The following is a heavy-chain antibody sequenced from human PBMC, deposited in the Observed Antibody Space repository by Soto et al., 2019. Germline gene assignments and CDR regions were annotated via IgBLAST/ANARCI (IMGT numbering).Heavy chain of an antibody. D-gene: IGHD3-9*01. CDR1: GFTFDDYT. J-gene: IGHJ6*02. Sequence: GGSLRLSCAASGFTFDDYTMHWVRQAPGKGLEWVSLISWDGGSTYYADSVKGRFTISRDNSKNSLYLQMNSLRTEDTALYYCAKDAHLVNYYYGMDVWGQGTTVTVSS. V-gene: IGHV3-43*01. CDR3: AKDAHLVNYYYGMDV. CDR2: ISWDGGST.